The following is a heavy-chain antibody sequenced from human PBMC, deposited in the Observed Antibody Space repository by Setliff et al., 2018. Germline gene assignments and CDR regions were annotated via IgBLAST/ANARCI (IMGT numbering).Heavy chain of an antibody. CDR2: IYTSGST. V-gene: IGHV4-4*07. J-gene: IGHJ5*02. CDR3: ARDLQLSSWFDP. Sequence: KPSETLSLTCTVSGGSISNYYWSWIRQPAGKGLEWIGRIYTSGSTNYNPSLKSRVTISMDTSKNQFSLKLSSVTAADTAVYYCARDLQLSSWFDPWGQGTLVTVSS. CDR1: GGSISNYY. D-gene: IGHD1-1*01.